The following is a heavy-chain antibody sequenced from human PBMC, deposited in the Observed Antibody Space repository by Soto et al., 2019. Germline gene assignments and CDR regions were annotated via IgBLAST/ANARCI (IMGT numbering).Heavy chain of an antibody. J-gene: IGHJ4*02. CDR1: GFTFRRDW. D-gene: IGHD1-26*01. CDR3: SGGVGDAF. CDR2: TNQDGTEK. Sequence: EEQLVESGGGLVQPGGSLRLSCAVSGFTFRRDWMNWVRQAPGKGLEWVAHTNQDGTEKYYVDSVKGRFTIFRDNAKNSLDLQMNSLRAEDTAVYYCSGGVGDAFWGQGTLVTVSS. V-gene: IGHV3-7*04.